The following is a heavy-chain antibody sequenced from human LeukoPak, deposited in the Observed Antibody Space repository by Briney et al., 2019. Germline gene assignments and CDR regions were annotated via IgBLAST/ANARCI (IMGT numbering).Heavy chain of an antibody. D-gene: IGHD2-21*02. J-gene: IGHJ5*02. CDR1: GGTFSSYA. CDR2: IIPILGIA. CDR3: ARGVDGGNSDWFDP. V-gene: IGHV1-69*04. Sequence: SVKVSCKASGGTFSSYAISWVRQAPGQGLERMGRIIPILGIANYAQKFQGRVTITADKSTSTAYMELSSLRSEDTAVYYCARGVDGGNSDWFDPWGQGTLVTVSS.